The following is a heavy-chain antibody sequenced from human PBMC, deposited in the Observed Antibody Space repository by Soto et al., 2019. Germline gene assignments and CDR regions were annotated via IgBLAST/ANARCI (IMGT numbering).Heavy chain of an antibody. D-gene: IGHD1-26*01. V-gene: IGHV1-8*01. Sequence: QVQLVQSGAEVREPGASVKVSCKASGYSFSSLDINWVRQTTGQGLEWMGWMQPRDGRTGYAQKFQSRVTMTSDTSINTAYMEMSSLTSDDTAFYYCARGVTAGVDYWGQGTLVTVSS. CDR3: ARGVTAGVDY. J-gene: IGHJ4*02. CDR2: MQPRDGRT. CDR1: GYSFSSLD.